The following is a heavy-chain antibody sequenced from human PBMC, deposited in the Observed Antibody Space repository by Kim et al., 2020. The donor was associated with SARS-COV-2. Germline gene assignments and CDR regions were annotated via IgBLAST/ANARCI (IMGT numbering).Heavy chain of an antibody. V-gene: IGHV3-11*05. J-gene: IGHJ4*02. Sequence: HSLKGSFTISRDNATNSLCLQMNSLRADDTAVYYCARVSLGSSSWYYFDYWGQGTLVTVSS. D-gene: IGHD6-13*01. CDR3: ARVSLGSSSWYYFDY.